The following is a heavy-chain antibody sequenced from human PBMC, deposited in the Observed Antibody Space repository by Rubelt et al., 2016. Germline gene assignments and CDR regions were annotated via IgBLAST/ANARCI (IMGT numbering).Heavy chain of an antibody. CDR3: ARDVPINYGAKYGMDV. D-gene: IGHD4-17*01. Sequence: QVQLQQWGAGLLKPSETLSLTCAVYGESFSGHFWSWIRQPPGKGLEWIGEINHSGSTNYNPSLKSRVTISVDTSKNQFSLKWTSVTAAYTAVYYCARDVPINYGAKYGMDVWGQGTTVTVSS. CDR2: INHSGST. J-gene: IGHJ6*02. V-gene: IGHV4-34*01. CDR1: GESFSGHF.